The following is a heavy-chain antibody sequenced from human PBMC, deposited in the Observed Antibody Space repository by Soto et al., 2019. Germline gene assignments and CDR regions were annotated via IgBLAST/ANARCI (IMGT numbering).Heavy chain of an antibody. D-gene: IGHD3-3*01. CDR2: INPNSGGT. CDR1: GYTFTGYY. V-gene: IGHV1-2*04. Sequence: ASVKVSCKASGYTFTGYYMHWVRQAPGQGLEWMGWINPNSGGTSYAQKFQGWVTMTRDTPISTAYMELSRLRSDDTAVYYCARAGVVIEFDYWGQGTLVTVSS. CDR3: ARAGVVIEFDY. J-gene: IGHJ4*02.